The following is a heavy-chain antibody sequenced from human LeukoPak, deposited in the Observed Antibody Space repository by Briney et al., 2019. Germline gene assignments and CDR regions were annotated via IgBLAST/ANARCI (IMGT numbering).Heavy chain of an antibody. V-gene: IGHV3-73*01. J-gene: IGHJ3*02. CDR3: ARERYYYDSSGYYSPDAFDI. CDR2: IRSTANGYAT. D-gene: IGHD3-22*01. Sequence: GGSLRLSCAASGFTFSGSALHWVRQASGKGLEWVGRIRSTANGYATAYAASVKGRFTISRDDSKNAAYLQMDSLKTEDTAVYYCARERYYYDSSGYYSPDAFDIWGQGTMVTVSS. CDR1: GFTFSGSA.